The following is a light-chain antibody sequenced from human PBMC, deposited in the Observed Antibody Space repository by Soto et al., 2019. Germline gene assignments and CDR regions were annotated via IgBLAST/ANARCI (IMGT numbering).Light chain of an antibody. CDR2: DVN. J-gene: IGLJ2*01. Sequence: QSALTQPASVSGSPGQSITISCTGTSSDIGAYNFVSWYQQHPGQAPKLMLYDVNIRPSGVSNRVSGSKSGNTASLTISGLQAEDEADYYCTSWPTSTTMIFGGGTKVTVL. V-gene: IGLV2-14*03. CDR1: SSDIGAYNF. CDR3: TSWPTSTTMI.